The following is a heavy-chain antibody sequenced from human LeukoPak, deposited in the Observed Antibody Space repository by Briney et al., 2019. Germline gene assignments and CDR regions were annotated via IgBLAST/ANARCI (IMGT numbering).Heavy chain of an antibody. Sequence: GGSLRLSRAASGFTFSSYGMHWVRQAPGKGLEWVAVISYDGSNYYYADSVKGRFTISRDNSKNTVFLQMNGLRAEDTAVYYCAKDGYSSGWPVDYWGQGTLVSVSS. V-gene: IGHV3-30*18. J-gene: IGHJ4*02. CDR1: GFTFSSYG. CDR2: ISYDGSNY. D-gene: IGHD6-19*01. CDR3: AKDGYSSGWPVDY.